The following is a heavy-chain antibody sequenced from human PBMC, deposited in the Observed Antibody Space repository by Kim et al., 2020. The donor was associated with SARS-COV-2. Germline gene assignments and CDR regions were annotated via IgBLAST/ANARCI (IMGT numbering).Heavy chain of an antibody. Sequence: YADSVKGRFTMSRDNSKNTLYLQMNSLRAEDTAVYYCAKGLYSSSWFADYWGQGTLVTVSS. D-gene: IGHD6-13*01. V-gene: IGHV3-23*03. J-gene: IGHJ4*02. CDR3: AKGLYSSSWFADY.